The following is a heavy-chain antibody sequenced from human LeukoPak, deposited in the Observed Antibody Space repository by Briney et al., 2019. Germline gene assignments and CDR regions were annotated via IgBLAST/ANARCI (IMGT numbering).Heavy chain of an antibody. CDR1: AFTFSSYW. CDR2: IKEDGSEI. V-gene: IGHV3-7*01. J-gene: IGHJ4*02. Sequence: GGSLRLSCEAAAFTFSSYWMSWVRQAPGKGLEWVANIKEDGSEINYVDSVKGRFTISRDNAKNSLFLQMNSLRVEDTAVYYCARDRGYSSFDYWGQGTLVTVSS. D-gene: IGHD4-23*01. CDR3: ARDRGYSSFDY.